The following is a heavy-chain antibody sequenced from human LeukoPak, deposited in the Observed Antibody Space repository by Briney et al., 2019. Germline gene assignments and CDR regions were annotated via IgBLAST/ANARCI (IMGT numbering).Heavy chain of an antibody. CDR3: AREGLLGDILTGCTDYYYYYGMDV. CDR2: ISAYNGNT. D-gene: IGHD3-9*01. V-gene: IGHV1-18*01. Sequence: ASVKVSCKASGYTFTSYGISWVRQAPGQGLEWMGWISAYNGNTNYAQKLQGRVTMTTDTSTSTAYMELRSLRSDDTAVYYCAREGLLGDILTGCTDYYYYYGMDVWGQGTTVTVSS. CDR1: GYTFTSYG. J-gene: IGHJ6*02.